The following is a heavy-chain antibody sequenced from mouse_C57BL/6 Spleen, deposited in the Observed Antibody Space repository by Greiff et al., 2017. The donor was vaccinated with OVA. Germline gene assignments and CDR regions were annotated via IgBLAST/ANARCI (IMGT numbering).Heavy chain of an antibody. CDR3: TKGVGRYFDV. CDR1: GFTFSNYW. D-gene: IGHD1-1*01. Sequence: EVKLVESGGGLVQPGGSMKLSCVASGFTFSNYWMNWVRQSPEKGLEWVAQIRLKSDNYATHYAESVKGRFTISRDDSKSSVYLQMNNLRAEDTGIYYCTKGVGRYFDVWGTGTTVTVSS. CDR2: IRLKSDNYAT. J-gene: IGHJ1*03. V-gene: IGHV6-3*01.